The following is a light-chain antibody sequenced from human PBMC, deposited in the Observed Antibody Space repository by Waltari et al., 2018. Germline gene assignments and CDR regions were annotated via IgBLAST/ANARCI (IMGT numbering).Light chain of an antibody. J-gene: IGLJ2*01. CDR2: DVS. V-gene: IGLV2-14*01. Sequence: QSALTQPASVSGSPGQSVTIFCAGTSNDVGGYNSVPWYQEHPGQAPRVIIYDVSDRPSVVFDRFSGSKSGSTASLTISGLQAEDEADYYCSSQSSNDVVLFGGGTKLTVL. CDR1: SNDVGGYNS. CDR3: SSQSSNDVVL.